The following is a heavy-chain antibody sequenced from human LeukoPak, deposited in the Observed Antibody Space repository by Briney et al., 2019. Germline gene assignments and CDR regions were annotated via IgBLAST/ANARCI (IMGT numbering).Heavy chain of an antibody. CDR1: GGSISNYY. V-gene: IGHV4-4*07. CDR2: IYTSGST. J-gene: IGHJ4*02. D-gene: IGHD2-2*02. Sequence: SETLSLTCTVSGGSISNYYWVWIRQPAGKGLEWIGRIYTSGSTNYNPSLNSRVTLSVDTSENQFSLKLSSVTAADTAVYYCAREDPWGYCSSTSCYTDGDYWGQGTLVTVSS. CDR3: AREDPWGYCSSTSCYTDGDY.